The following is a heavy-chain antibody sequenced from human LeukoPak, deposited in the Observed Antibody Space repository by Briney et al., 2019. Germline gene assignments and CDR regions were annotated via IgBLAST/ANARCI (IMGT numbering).Heavy chain of an antibody. V-gene: IGHV1-18*01. CDR3: ARDTPIAVAASPTDAFDI. CDR2: ISAYNGNT. J-gene: IGHJ3*02. Sequence: ASVTVSFKGSGYTFTNYGISWVGQAPGQGGEGVGWISAYNGNTNYAQKLQGRVTMTTDTSTSTAYMELRSLRSDDTAVYYCARDTPIAVAASPTDAFDIWGQGTMVTVSS. D-gene: IGHD6-19*01. CDR1: GYTFTNYG.